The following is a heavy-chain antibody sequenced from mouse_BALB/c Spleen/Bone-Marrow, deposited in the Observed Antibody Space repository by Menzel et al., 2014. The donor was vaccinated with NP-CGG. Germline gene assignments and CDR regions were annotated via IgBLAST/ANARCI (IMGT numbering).Heavy chain of an antibody. D-gene: IGHD2-10*02. CDR2: IYPGNSDT. Sequence: VQLQQSGTVLARPGASVQMSCKASGYSFTSYWMHWVKQRPGQGLEWIGAIYPGNSDTTYKQKFKGKAKLTAVTSASTAYMELSSLTNEDSAVYYCTFLVKEDFAYWGQGTLVTVSA. V-gene: IGHV1-5*01. CDR1: GYSFTSYW. J-gene: IGHJ3*01. CDR3: TFLVKEDFAY.